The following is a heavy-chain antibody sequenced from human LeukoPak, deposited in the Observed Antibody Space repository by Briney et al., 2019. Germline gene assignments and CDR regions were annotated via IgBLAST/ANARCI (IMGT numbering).Heavy chain of an antibody. V-gene: IGHV4-4*07. J-gene: IGHJ4*02. CDR1: GDSVSSSY. CDR2: IYSKGTT. CDR3: ARLRYTGTSQYYFDS. Sequence: SETLSLTCAVSGDSVSSSYWSWVRQSAGKGLEWIGRIYSKGTTKYNLSLKSRVTISLDQSKNQFSLYLSSVTAADTAVYYCARLRYTGTSQYYFDSWGQGFLVTVSS. D-gene: IGHD1-26*01.